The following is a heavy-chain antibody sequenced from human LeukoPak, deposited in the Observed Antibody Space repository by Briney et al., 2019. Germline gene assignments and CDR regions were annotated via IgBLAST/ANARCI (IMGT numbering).Heavy chain of an antibody. Sequence: EASVKVSCKASGYTFTDYYIHWVRQAPGQGLEWMAWINPNSGGTYYAQNFHDRITLTRDTSISTAYMELSRLRSDDTAIYYCARANALYCSSTSCLFDYWGQGTLVTVSS. D-gene: IGHD2-2*01. V-gene: IGHV1-2*02. CDR2: INPNSGGT. J-gene: IGHJ4*02. CDR3: ARANALYCSSTSCLFDY. CDR1: GYTFTDYY.